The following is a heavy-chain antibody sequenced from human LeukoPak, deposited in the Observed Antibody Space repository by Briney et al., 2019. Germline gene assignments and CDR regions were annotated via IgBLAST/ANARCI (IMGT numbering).Heavy chain of an antibody. V-gene: IGHV1-8*01. CDR3: TRGSLSGSSRDY. CDR2: MNPNTGDT. Sequence: GASVRVSCKASGYTFTGYGINWVRQATGQGLEWMGWMNPNTGDTGYAQKFQGRVTMTRNSSIDTAYMELSGLRSEDTAVYYCTRGSLSGSSRDYWGQGTLLTVSS. J-gene: IGHJ4*02. D-gene: IGHD1-26*01. CDR1: GYTFTGYG.